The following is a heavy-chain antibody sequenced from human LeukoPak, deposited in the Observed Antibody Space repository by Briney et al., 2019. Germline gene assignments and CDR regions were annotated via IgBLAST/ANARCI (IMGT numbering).Heavy chain of an antibody. D-gene: IGHD1-14*01. V-gene: IGHV1-18*01. CDR3: AKGGTMVPTIDY. CDR1: GYTFTSYY. Sequence: ASVKVSCKASGYTFTSYYITWVRPAPGQGLEWVGWISAYNGGTNYAQKFQGRVTMTIDTSTTTAYLDLGSLTSDDTAMYYCAKGGTMVPTIDYWGQGTLVTVSS. J-gene: IGHJ4*02. CDR2: ISAYNGGT.